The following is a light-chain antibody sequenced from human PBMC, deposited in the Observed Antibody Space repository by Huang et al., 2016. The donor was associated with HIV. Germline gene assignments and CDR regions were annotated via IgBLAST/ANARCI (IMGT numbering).Light chain of an antibody. CDR2: DAS. CDR1: QSVANY. V-gene: IGKV3-11*01. CDR3: QQRSNWIT. Sequence: EIVLTQSPATLSLCPGDRATLSCRASQSVANYLAWYQQKPGQAPRLLIYDASNRATGVPARFSGSGSGTDFTLTISSLEPEDFAIYYCQQRSNWITFGQGTRLEIK. J-gene: IGKJ5*01.